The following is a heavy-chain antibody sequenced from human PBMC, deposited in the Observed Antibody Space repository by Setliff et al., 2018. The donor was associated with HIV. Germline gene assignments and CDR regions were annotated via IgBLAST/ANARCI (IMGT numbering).Heavy chain of an antibody. CDR1: GYTFSSYG. J-gene: IGHJ3*01. CDR2: ISGYNGNT. Sequence: ASVKVSCKASGYTFSSYGISWVRQAPGQGLEWMGWISGYNGNTKYVQKLQGRVTMTTDTSTRTVYIELRSLRHDDTAEYFCARVPYRSAWFSGGHDAFDVWGQGTMVTV. V-gene: IGHV1-18*01. CDR3: ARVPYRSAWFSGGHDAFDV. D-gene: IGHD6-19*01.